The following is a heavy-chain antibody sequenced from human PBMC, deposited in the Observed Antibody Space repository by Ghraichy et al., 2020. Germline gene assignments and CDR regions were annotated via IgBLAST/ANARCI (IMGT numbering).Heavy chain of an antibody. J-gene: IGHJ4*02. CDR3: AKDITYYDCLSGYYTVGTNFIY. CDR2: IRCSGGSR. Sequence: GGSLRLSCAASGFTFSSYAMNWVRQAPGKGLEWVSDIRCSGGSRYYADSVKGRFTISRDNSKNTLYLQMNSLRAEDTAVYYCAKDITYYDCLSGYYTVGTNFIYWGQGTLVT. CDR1: GFTFSSYA. D-gene: IGHD3-3*01. V-gene: IGHV3-23*01.